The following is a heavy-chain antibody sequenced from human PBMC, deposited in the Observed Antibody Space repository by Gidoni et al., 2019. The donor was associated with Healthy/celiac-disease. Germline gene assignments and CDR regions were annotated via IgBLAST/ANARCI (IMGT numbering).Heavy chain of an antibody. Sequence: QLQLQVSGPGLVKPSPTLSLTCTVSGGSISSRSYYWGWLRPPPGNGLEWIGIIYDSGSTYYNASLKSRVTISVYTSKNQFSLKLSSVTAADTAVYYCARHVSGSYYSATNYGMDVWGQGTTVTVSS. CDR1: GGSISSRSYY. CDR2: IYDSGST. J-gene: IGHJ6*02. CDR3: ARHVSGSYYSATNYGMDV. V-gene: IGHV4-39*01. D-gene: IGHD1-26*01.